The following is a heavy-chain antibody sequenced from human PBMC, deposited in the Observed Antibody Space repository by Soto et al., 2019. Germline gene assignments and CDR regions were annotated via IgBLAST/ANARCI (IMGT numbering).Heavy chain of an antibody. D-gene: IGHD6-19*01. CDR2: IYWDDDK. Sequence: SGPTLVNPTQTLTLTCTFSGFSLSTSGVGVGWIRQPPGKALEWLALIYWDDDKRYSPSLKSRLTITKDTSKNQVVLTMTNMDPVDTATYYCAHGSIAVAGIPFDYWGQGTLVTVPQ. CDR3: AHGSIAVAGIPFDY. V-gene: IGHV2-5*02. J-gene: IGHJ4*02. CDR1: GFSLSTSGVG.